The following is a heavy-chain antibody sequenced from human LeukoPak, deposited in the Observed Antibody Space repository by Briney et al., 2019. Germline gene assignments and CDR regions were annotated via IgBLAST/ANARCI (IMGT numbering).Heavy chain of an antibody. V-gene: IGHV4-59*11. Sequence: KPSETLSLTCTVSGGSISGHYWNWIRQPPGKGLEWIGYVYYNGNTRYNPSLKSRVTISVDTSNNQFSLILSSVTAADTAVYYCAREVPGAGHLDNWGQGTLVPVSS. CDR2: VYYNGNT. J-gene: IGHJ4*02. D-gene: IGHD1-26*01. CDR1: GGSISGHY. CDR3: AREVPGAGHLDN.